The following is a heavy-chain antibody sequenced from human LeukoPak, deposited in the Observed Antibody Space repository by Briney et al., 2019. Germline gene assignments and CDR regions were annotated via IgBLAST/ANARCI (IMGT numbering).Heavy chain of an antibody. Sequence: GGSLRLSCAASKFAFSSYAMSWVRQAPGKGLEWVSAISGGGGNTYYADSVKGRFTISRDNSKNTLYLQMNSLRAEDTAVYYCARDQDWSSDYWGQGTLVTVSS. CDR1: KFAFSSYA. CDR3: ARDQDWSSDY. CDR2: ISGGGGNT. J-gene: IGHJ4*02. D-gene: IGHD3/OR15-3a*01. V-gene: IGHV3-23*01.